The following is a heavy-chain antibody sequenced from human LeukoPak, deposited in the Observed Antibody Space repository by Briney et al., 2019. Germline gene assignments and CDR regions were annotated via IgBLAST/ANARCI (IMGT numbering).Heavy chain of an antibody. CDR1: GVTFSSYA. J-gene: IGHJ4*02. Sequence: PGGSLRLSCAASGVTFSSYAMSCVRQAPGKGLEWVSAISGSGGSTYYADSVKGRFTISRDNSKNTLYLEMNSLRAEDTAVYYCAKEEAYQLLRLVDYWGQGTLVTVSS. V-gene: IGHV3-23*01. D-gene: IGHD2-2*01. CDR3: AKEEAYQLLRLVDY. CDR2: ISGSGGST.